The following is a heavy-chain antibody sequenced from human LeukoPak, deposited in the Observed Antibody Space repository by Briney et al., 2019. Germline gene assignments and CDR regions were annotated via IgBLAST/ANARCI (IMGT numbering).Heavy chain of an antibody. J-gene: IGHJ4*02. V-gene: IGHV1-46*01. CDR3: ARRAQGSTLDFDY. CDR2: IKPSGGGT. Sequence: ASVKVSCKASGYTFTSYYMHWVRQAPGQGLEWMGMIKPSGGGTTYAQKFQGRVTMTRDMSTSTVYMELSSLRSEDTAVYYCARRAQGSTLDFDYWGQGTLVTVSS. D-gene: IGHD3-10*01. CDR1: GYTFTSYY.